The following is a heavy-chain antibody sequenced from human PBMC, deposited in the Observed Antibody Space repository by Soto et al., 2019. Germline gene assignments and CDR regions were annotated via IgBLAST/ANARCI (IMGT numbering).Heavy chain of an antibody. J-gene: IGHJ6*02. CDR2: ISGSGGST. Sequence: GGSLRLSCAASGFTFSSDAMSWVRQAPGKGLEWVSAISGSGGSTYYADSVKGRFTISRDNSKNALYLQMNSLRVEDTAVYYCAKEVTSGSYSHYYYGLDVWGQGTTVTVSS. CDR1: GFTFSSDA. V-gene: IGHV3-23*01. CDR3: AKEVTSGSYSHYYYGLDV. D-gene: IGHD1-26*01.